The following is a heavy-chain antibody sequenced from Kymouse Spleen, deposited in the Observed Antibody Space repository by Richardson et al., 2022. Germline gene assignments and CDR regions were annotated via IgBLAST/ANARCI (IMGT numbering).Heavy chain of an antibody. D-gene: IGHD5-12*01. Sequence: EVQLVESGGGLVKPGGSLRLSCAASGFTFSNAWMSWVRQAPGKGLEWVGRIKSKTDGGTTDYAAPVKGRFTISRDDSKNTLYLQMNSLKTEDTAVYYCTTGRSGYPHYYYYYGMDVWGQGTTVTVSS. V-gene: IGHV3-15*01. CDR1: GFTFSNAW. J-gene: IGHJ6*02. CDR2: IKSKTDGGTT. CDR3: TTGRSGYPHYYYYYGMDV.